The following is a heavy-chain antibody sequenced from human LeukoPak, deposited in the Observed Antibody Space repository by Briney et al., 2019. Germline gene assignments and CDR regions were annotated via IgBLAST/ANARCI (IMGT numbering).Heavy chain of an antibody. CDR1: GFTFSSYW. CDR2: IRMDGGEQ. CDR3: ARDKGYNSAY. V-gene: IGHV3-7*01. Sequence: GGSLRLSCAASGFTFSSYWTTWVRQTPGKGLEWVANIRMDGGEQYYMDSVEGRFTISRDNAKNSLYLQMYSLRPEDTAVYYCARDKGYNSAYWGRGTLVTVSS. J-gene: IGHJ4*02. D-gene: IGHD5-24*01.